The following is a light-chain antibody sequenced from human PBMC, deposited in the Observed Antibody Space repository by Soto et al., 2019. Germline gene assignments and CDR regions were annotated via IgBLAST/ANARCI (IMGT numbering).Light chain of an antibody. Sequence: EIVLTQSPATRSVSPGDSATLSCRASQSVGPNLVWYQQRFGQSPRLLIYHVSTRATGVPARFSGSGSETEFTLTISSLQPEDSAIYYCHQYNNWPSWTFGQGTKVDI. CDR3: HQYNNWPSWT. V-gene: IGKV3-15*01. J-gene: IGKJ1*01. CDR2: HVS. CDR1: QSVGPN.